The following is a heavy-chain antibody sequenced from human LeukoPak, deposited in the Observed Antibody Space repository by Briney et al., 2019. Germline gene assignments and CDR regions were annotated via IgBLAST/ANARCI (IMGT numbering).Heavy chain of an antibody. CDR1: GFTFSSYS. Sequence: GGSLRLSCAASGFTFSSYSMNWVRQAPGKGLEWVSSISSSSSYIYYADSVKGRFTISRDNAKNSLYLQMNSLRAEDTAVYYRARVLLNIVGATTLDYWGQGTLVTVSS. D-gene: IGHD1-26*01. J-gene: IGHJ4*02. V-gene: IGHV3-21*01. CDR3: ARVLLNIVGATTLDY. CDR2: ISSSSSYI.